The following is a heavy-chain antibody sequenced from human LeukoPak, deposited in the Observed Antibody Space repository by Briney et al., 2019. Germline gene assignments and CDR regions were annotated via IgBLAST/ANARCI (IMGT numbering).Heavy chain of an antibody. J-gene: IGHJ6*03. CDR3: ARLDNYYYYMDV. Sequence: PGGSLRLSCAASGFTFNSYSMNWVRQAPGKGLEWVSSISSSSSYIYYADSVKGRFTISRDNAKNSLYLQMNSLRAEDTAVYYCARLDNYYYYMDVWGKGTTVTISS. CDR1: GFTFNSYS. CDR2: ISSSSSYI. V-gene: IGHV3-21*01.